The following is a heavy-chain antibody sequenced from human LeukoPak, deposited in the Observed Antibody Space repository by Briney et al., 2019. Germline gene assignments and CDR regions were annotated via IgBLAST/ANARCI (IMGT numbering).Heavy chain of an antibody. V-gene: IGHV4-34*01. CDR1: GGSFSDYY. D-gene: IGHD6-19*01. Sequence: MTSETLSLTCGVYGGSFSDYYWSWIRQSPGKGLEWIGEINHSGSTNYNPSLKSRVTISVDTSKNQFSLKLSSVTAADTAVYYCARDAGHSSGGDYYYMDVWGKGTTVTISS. CDR2: INHSGST. CDR3: ARDAGHSSGGDYYYMDV. J-gene: IGHJ6*03.